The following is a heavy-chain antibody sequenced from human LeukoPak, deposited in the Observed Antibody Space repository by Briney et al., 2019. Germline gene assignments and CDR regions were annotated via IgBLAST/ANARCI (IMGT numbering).Heavy chain of an antibody. D-gene: IGHD3-10*01. J-gene: IGHJ4*02. CDR1: GFTFSDFA. Sequence: GTSLRLSCTASGFTFSDFAMHWVRQAPGKGLEWVAVIWYDGSNKYYADSVKGRFTISRDNSKNTLYLQMNSLRAEDTAVYYCAGNYGPYYFDYWGQGTLVTVSS. CDR2: IWYDGSNK. CDR3: AGNYGPYYFDY. V-gene: IGHV3-33*08.